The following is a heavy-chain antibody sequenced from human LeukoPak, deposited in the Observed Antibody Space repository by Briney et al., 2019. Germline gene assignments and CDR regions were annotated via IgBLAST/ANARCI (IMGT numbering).Heavy chain of an antibody. CDR2: ISTSNGDT. D-gene: IGHD3-3*01. CDR3: ASGTIFGVVTDYYYMDV. V-gene: IGHV1-18*01. J-gene: IGHJ6*03. Sequence: ASVKVSCQASGYTFTNYGINWVRQAPGQGLEWMGWISTSNGDTTYTQKFQGRVIMTTDTSTNTAYMEVRSLRSEDTAVYYCASGTIFGVVTDYYYMDVWGKGTTVTVSS. CDR1: GYTFTNYG.